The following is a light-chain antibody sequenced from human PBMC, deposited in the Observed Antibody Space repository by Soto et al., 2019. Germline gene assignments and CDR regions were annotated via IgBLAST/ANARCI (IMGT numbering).Light chain of an antibody. CDR3: QQLNGYPPLT. V-gene: IGKV2-28*01. Sequence: DIVMTQSPLCLPVTPGDPASISCTSSQSLLQSNGYNYLDWYLQKPGQSPQLLIYDASNLETGVPSRFIGSGSGTEFTLTISSLQPEDFATYYCQQLNGYPPLTFGGGTKVDIK. J-gene: IGKJ4*01. CDR1: QSLLQSNGYNY. CDR2: DAS.